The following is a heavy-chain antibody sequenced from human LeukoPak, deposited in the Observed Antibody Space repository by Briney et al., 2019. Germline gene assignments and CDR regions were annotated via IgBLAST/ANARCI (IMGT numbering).Heavy chain of an antibody. Sequence: SETLSLTCTVSGGSISSHYWSWIRQPPGKGLEWIGYIYYSGSTNYNPSLKSRVTISVDTSKNQFSLKLSSVTAADTAVYYCARGRRYSSSWRYYFDYWGQGTLVTVSS. CDR1: GGSISSHY. D-gene: IGHD6-13*01. CDR2: IYYSGST. CDR3: ARGRRYSSSWRYYFDY. J-gene: IGHJ4*02. V-gene: IGHV4-59*11.